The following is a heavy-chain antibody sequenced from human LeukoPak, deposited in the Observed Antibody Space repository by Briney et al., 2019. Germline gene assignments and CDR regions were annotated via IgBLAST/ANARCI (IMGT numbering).Heavy chain of an antibody. Sequence: PSETLSLTCTVSGGSISSYCWSWIRQPPGKGLEWIGYIYYSGSTNYNPSLKSRVTISVDTSKNQFSLKLSSVTAADTAVYYCARGYGDYYFDYWGQGTLVTVSS. J-gene: IGHJ4*02. D-gene: IGHD4-17*01. V-gene: IGHV4-59*01. CDR2: IYYSGST. CDR1: GGSISSYC. CDR3: ARGYGDYYFDY.